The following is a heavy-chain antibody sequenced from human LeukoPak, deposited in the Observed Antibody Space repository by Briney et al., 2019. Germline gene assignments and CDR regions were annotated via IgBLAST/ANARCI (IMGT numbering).Heavy chain of an antibody. D-gene: IGHD5-12*01. Sequence: PSETLSLTCAVYGGSFSGYYWSWIRQPPGKGLEWIGEINHSGSTNYNPSLKSRVTISLDTSKNQFSLKLSSVTAADTAVYYCAERGYSGYDNQRYYYYGMDVWGKGTTVTVSS. V-gene: IGHV4-34*01. CDR3: AERGYSGYDNQRYYYYGMDV. J-gene: IGHJ6*04. CDR2: INHSGST. CDR1: GGSFSGYY.